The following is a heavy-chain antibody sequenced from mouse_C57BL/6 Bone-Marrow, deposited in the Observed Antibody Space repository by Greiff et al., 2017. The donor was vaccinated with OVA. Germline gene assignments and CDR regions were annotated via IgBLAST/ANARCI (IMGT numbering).Heavy chain of an antibody. V-gene: IGHV1-26*01. D-gene: IGHD3-3*01. Sequence: EVQLQQSGPELVKPGASVKISCKASGYTFTDYYMNWVKQSHGKSLEWIGDINPNNGGTSYNQKFKGKATLTVDKSSSTAYMELRSLTSEDSAVYYCARGAGHFDVWGTGTTVTVSS. J-gene: IGHJ1*03. CDR2: INPNNGGT. CDR1: GYTFTDYY. CDR3: ARGAGHFDV.